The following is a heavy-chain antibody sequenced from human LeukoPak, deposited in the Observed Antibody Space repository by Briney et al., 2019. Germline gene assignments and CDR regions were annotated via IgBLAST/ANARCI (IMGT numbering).Heavy chain of an antibody. Sequence: ASVKVSCKASGYGFSDVYFNCVRQAPGQGLEWMGWINPHSGATNYAQRFQGRVSMDASFDTAYMELSRLTSDDTAVYYCATSSSVTHTRDPWGQGTLVTVSS. CDR1: GYGFSDVY. CDR2: INPHSGAT. CDR3: ATSSSVTHTRDP. D-gene: IGHD5/OR15-5a*01. V-gene: IGHV1-2*02. J-gene: IGHJ5*02.